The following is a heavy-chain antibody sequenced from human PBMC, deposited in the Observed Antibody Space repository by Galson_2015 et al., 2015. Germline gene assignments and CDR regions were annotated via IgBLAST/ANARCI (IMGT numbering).Heavy chain of an antibody. CDR3: ATGDSGGISGGHFPY. V-gene: IGHV3-30*03. D-gene: IGHD4/OR15-4a*01. Sequence: SLRLSCAASESTFGNYAMHWVRQAPGQGLEWVACITSDASHAYYGDSVQGRFTISRDNYKNTLFLHLNSVKLTDTAVYFCATGDSGGISGGHFPYWGPGTLVTVSS. CDR2: ITSDASHA. CDR1: ESTFGNYA. J-gene: IGHJ1*01.